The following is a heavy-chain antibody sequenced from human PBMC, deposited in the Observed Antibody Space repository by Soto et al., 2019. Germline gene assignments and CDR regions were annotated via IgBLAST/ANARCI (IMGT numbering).Heavy chain of an antibody. CDR2: IIPIFGTA. J-gene: IGHJ5*02. V-gene: IGHV1-69*06. CDR3: ARGAAEYNWFDP. D-gene: IGHD6-13*01. CDR1: GGTFSSYA. Sequence: SVKVSCKASGGTFSSYAISWVRQAPGQGLEWMGGIIPIFGTANYAQKFQGRVTITADKSTSTAYMELSSLRSEDTAVYYCARGAAEYNWFDPWGQGTLVTVSS.